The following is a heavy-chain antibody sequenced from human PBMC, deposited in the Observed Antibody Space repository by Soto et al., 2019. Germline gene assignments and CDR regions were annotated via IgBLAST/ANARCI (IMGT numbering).Heavy chain of an antibody. CDR2: IYYSGST. Sequence: SETLSLTCTVSGGSISSSSYYWGWIRQPPGKGLEWIGSIYYSGSTYYNPSLKSRVTTSVDTSKNQFSLKLSSVTAADTAVYYCARRTGRPYYFDYWGQGTLVTVSS. CDR1: GGSISSSSYY. V-gene: IGHV4-39*07. D-gene: IGHD7-27*01. CDR3: ARRTGRPYYFDY. J-gene: IGHJ4*02.